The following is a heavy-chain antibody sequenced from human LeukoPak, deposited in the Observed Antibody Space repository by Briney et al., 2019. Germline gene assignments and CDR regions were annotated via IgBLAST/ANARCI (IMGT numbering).Heavy chain of an antibody. J-gene: IGHJ4*02. V-gene: IGHV1-18*01. CDR2: ISAYNGNT. Sequence: ASVKVSCKASGYTFTSYGISWVRQAPGQGLEWMGWISAYNGNTNYAQKLQGRVTMTTDTSTSTAYMELRSLRSDDTAVYYCARAFDYYDSSGYYFDYWGQGTLVTVSS. CDR1: GYTFTSYG. D-gene: IGHD3-22*01. CDR3: ARAFDYYDSSGYYFDY.